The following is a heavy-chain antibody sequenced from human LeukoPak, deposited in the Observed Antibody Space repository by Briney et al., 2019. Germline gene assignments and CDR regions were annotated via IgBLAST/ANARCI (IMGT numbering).Heavy chain of an antibody. CDR1: GFTFSDYY. J-gene: IGHJ4*02. V-gene: IGHV3-11*04. Sequence: GGSLRLSCAASGFTFSDYYMSWIRQAPGKGLEWGSYISSSGSTIYYADPVKGRFTISRDNAKNSLYLQMNSLRAEDTAVYYCARDHVAGGVDYWGQGTLVTVSS. CDR2: ISSSGSTI. D-gene: IGHD6-19*01. CDR3: ARDHVAGGVDY.